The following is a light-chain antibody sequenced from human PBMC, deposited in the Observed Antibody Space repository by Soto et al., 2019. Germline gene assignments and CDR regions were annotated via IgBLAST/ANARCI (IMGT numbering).Light chain of an antibody. V-gene: IGKV3-11*01. CDR2: DAS. Sequence: EIVITQSPATLSASPGERATLSCRASQSVSSYLAWYQQKPGQAPRLLIYDASNRATGIPARFSGSGSGTDFTLTISSLEPEDFAVYYCQQRSNWPPLTFGGGTKVDIK. CDR3: QQRSNWPPLT. J-gene: IGKJ4*01. CDR1: QSVSSY.